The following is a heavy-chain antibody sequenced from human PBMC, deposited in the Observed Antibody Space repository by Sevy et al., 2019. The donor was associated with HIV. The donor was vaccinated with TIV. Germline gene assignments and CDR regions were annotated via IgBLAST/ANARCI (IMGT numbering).Heavy chain of an antibody. J-gene: IGHJ4*02. CDR3: ARGGDCSGGSCSGGDGHFDY. Sequence: ASVKVSCKASGYTFTSYGISWVRQAPGQGLEWMGWISAYNGNTNYAQKLQGRVTMTTDTSTSTAYMELRSLRSDDTAVYYCARGGDCSGGSCSGGDGHFDYWGQGTLVTVSS. CDR1: GYTFTSYG. V-gene: IGHV1-18*01. CDR2: ISAYNGNT. D-gene: IGHD2-15*01.